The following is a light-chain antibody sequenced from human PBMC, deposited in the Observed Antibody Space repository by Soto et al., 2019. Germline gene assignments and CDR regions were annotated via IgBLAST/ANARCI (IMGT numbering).Light chain of an antibody. CDR3: SSYTTTSTVV. CDR2: DVS. J-gene: IGLJ2*01. Sequence: QSVLTQPASVSGSPGQSITISCTGTSSDVGSYNLVSWYQQHPGKAPKLIIYDVSNRPSGVSNRFSGSESGNTASLTISGLQAEDEADYYCSSYTTTSTVVFGGGTKLTVL. CDR1: SSDVGSYNL. V-gene: IGLV2-14*02.